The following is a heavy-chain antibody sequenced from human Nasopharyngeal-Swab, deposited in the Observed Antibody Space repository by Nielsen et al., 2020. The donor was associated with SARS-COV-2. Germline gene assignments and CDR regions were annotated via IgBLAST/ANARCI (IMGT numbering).Heavy chain of an antibody. CDR2: IRNDGSNK. J-gene: IGHJ4*02. CDR1: GFTFTSRG. D-gene: IGHD5-18*01. CDR3: AKDRQLWSNDFDY. Sequence: GESLKISCAASGFTFTSRGMYWVRQAPGEGLDWVAFIRNDGSNKNYADSVKGRFTISRDNSKNTLYLQMNSLRAEDTAMYYCAKDRQLWSNDFDYWGQGTLVTVSS. V-gene: IGHV3-30*02.